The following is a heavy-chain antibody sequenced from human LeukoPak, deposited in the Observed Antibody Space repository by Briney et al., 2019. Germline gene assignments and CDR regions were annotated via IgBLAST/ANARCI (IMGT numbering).Heavy chain of an antibody. V-gene: IGHV3-48*02. D-gene: IGHD3-3*01. J-gene: IGHJ4*02. CDR1: GFTFSSYS. CDR2: ISSSTI. Sequence: GGSLRLSCAASGFTFSSYSMNWVRQAPGKGLEWVSYISSSTIYYADSVKGRFTISRDNAKNSLYLQMNSLRDEDTAVYYCARDADYDFWSGYNVFDYWGQGTLVTVSS. CDR3: ARDADYDFWSGYNVFDY.